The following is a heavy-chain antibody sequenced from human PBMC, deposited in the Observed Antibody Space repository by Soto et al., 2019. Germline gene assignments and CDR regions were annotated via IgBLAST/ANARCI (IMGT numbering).Heavy chain of an antibody. CDR3: ARETHDIMTGPPWVWYFDL. J-gene: IGHJ2*01. CDR1: GGSFSGYY. V-gene: IGHV4-34*01. D-gene: IGHD3-9*01. Sequence: QVQLQQWGAGPLRPLETLSLTCGVSGGSFSGYYWAGIRQPPGKGLEWISEINDRGSINYNPSLKSRASISVETSKNPDSLNLRSVTAADTAVYYFARETHDIMTGPPWVWYFDLWGLGTLVTVSS. CDR2: INDRGSI.